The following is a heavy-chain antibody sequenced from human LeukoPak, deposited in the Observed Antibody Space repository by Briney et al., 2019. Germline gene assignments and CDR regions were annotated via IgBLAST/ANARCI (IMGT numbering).Heavy chain of an antibody. CDR1: GFTFSSYW. Sequence: GSLRLSCAAYGFTFSSYWMSWVRQAPGKGLEWVANIKQDGSEKYYVDSVKGRFTISRDNAKNSLYLQMNSLRAEDTAVYYCARVAASDYGDYGPLYFDYWGQGTLVTVSS. V-gene: IGHV3-7*03. CDR3: ARVAASDYGDYGPLYFDY. CDR2: IKQDGSEK. D-gene: IGHD4-17*01. J-gene: IGHJ4*02.